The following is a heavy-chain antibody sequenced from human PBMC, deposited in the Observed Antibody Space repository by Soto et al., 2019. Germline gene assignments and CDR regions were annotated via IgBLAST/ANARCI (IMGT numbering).Heavy chain of an antibody. CDR1: GYTFTSYG. CDR3: ARDALKDIVVVPAAVPTPYYYYGMDV. J-gene: IGHJ6*02. V-gene: IGHV1-18*01. CDR2: ISAYNGNT. Sequence: ASVKVSCKASGYTFTSYGISWVRQAPGQGLEWMGWISAYNGNTNYAQKLQGRVTMTTDTSTSTAYMELRSLRSDDTAVYYCARDALKDIVVVPAAVPTPYYYYGMDVWGQGTTVTVSS. D-gene: IGHD2-2*01.